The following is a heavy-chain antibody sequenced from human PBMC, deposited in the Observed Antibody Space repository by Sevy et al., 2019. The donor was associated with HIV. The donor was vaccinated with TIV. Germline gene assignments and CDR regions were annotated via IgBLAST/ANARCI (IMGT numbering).Heavy chain of an antibody. Sequence: SETLSLTCTVSGGSITSLYWNWIRQPPGKGLEWIANIYYNGHINYNPSLKRRVTLSLDTSKNQLSMRLSSVTAADTAMYYCAGENACGGGDSWGQGTLVTVSS. V-gene: IGHV4-59*08. D-gene: IGHD2-21*01. CDR3: AGENACGGGDS. CDR2: IYYNGHI. CDR1: GGSITSLY. J-gene: IGHJ5*01.